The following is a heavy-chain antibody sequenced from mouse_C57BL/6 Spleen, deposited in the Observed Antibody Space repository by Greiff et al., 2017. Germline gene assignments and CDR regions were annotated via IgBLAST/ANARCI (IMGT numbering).Heavy chain of an antibody. Sequence: EVQLQQSGPELVKPGASVKISCKASGYTFTDYYMNWVKQSHGKSLEWIGDINPNNGGTSYNQKFKGKATLTVDKSSSTAYMELRSLTSEDSAVYYCARYYRGYFDVWGTGTTVTVSS. CDR3: ARYYRGYFDV. CDR2: INPNNGGT. CDR1: GYTFTDYY. D-gene: IGHD2-14*01. J-gene: IGHJ1*03. V-gene: IGHV1-26*01.